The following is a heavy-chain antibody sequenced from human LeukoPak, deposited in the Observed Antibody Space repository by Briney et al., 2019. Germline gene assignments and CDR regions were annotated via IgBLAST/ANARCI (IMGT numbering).Heavy chain of an antibody. J-gene: IGHJ3*01. Sequence: GGSLRLSCAASGFTFSSYWMTWVRQAPGKGLEWVANINQDEAEKYYVDSVMGRFTISRDNAKNSLYLQMHSLRDEDTAVYYYATYFGSGWLRFDDFYVWGQGKMVTVSS. V-gene: IGHV3-7*01. D-gene: IGHD6-19*01. CDR2: INQDEAEK. CDR3: ATYFGSGWLRFDDFYV. CDR1: GFTFSSYW.